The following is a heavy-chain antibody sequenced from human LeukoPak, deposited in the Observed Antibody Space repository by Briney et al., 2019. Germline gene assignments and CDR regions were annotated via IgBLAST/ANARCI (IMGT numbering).Heavy chain of an antibody. D-gene: IGHD3-3*01. Sequence: SQTLSLTCVVSGVSITSDTYCWSWIRQPPGKGLEWIGYILHSGSTYFNPSLKSRVTISIDTSKSQLSLKLSSVTAADTAVYYCARTRDFWSGYFDYWGQGTLVTVSS. CDR3: ARTRDFWSGYFDY. V-gene: IGHV4-30-2*01. CDR2: ILHSGST. J-gene: IGHJ4*02. CDR1: GVSITSDTYC.